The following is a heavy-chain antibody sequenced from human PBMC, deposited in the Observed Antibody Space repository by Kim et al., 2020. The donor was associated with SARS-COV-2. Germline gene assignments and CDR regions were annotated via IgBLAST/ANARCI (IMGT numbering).Heavy chain of an antibody. V-gene: IGHV3-23*03. J-gene: IGHJ5*02. CDR3: AKATDHSSSWPNWFDP. CDR1: GFTFSSYA. Sequence: GGSLRLSCAASGFTFSSYAMNWVRQAPGKGLEWVSVIYSGGSSTYYADSVKGRFTISRDNSKNTLYLQMNSLRAEDTAVYYCAKATDHSSSWPNWFDPWGQGTLVTVSS. D-gene: IGHD6-13*01. CDR2: IYSGGSST.